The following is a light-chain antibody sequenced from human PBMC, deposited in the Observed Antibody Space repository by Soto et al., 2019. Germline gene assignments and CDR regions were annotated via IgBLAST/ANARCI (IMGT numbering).Light chain of an antibody. CDR1: SRDVGSYNL. CDR3: CSYAGSSTSVV. V-gene: IGLV2-23*01. J-gene: IGLJ2*01. CDR2: EGS. Sequence: QSALTQPASVSGSPGQSITISCTGTSRDVGSYNLVSWYQQHPGKAPKLMIYEGSKRPSGVSNRFSGSKSGNTASLTISGLQDEDAADYYCCSYAGSSTSVVFGGGTKLTVL.